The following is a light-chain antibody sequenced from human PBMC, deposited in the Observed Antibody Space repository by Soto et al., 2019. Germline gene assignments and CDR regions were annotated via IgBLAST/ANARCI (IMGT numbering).Light chain of an antibody. J-gene: IGLJ1*01. Sequence: QSVLTQPASVSGSPGQSITISCTGTSSDVGSYNYVSWYQQHPVKAPKLMIYDVTNQPSGVSDRFSGSKSGNTASLTNSEFQAEDEADYYCSSYTSSSTPYVFGTGTKVTVL. CDR3: SSYTSSSTPYV. CDR2: DVT. CDR1: SSDVGSYNY. V-gene: IGLV2-14*01.